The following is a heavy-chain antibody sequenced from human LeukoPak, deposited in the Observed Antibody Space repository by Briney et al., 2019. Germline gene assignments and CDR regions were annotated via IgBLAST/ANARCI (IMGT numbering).Heavy chain of an antibody. V-gene: IGHV1-2*02. Sequence: ASVKVSCKTSGYTFTDYYIYWVRQAPGQTFEWMGWMNPNNGGTNYAQKFRGRVTMTRDTSLNTAYMELTWLTTDDTAVYFCAKDSVVMLNTIGADLDYWGQGTLVTVSS. CDR2: MNPNNGGT. CDR3: AKDSVVMLNTIGADLDY. D-gene: IGHD2-8*01. J-gene: IGHJ4*02. CDR1: GYTFTDYY.